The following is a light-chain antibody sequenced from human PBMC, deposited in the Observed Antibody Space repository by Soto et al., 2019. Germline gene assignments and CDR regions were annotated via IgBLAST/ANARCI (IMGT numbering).Light chain of an antibody. CDR2: DVS. V-gene: IGLV2-14*03. J-gene: IGLJ1*01. CDR3: TSFTTSNTLV. Sequence: QSALAQPASVSGSPGQSITISCTGTSNDVGHFNYVSWFQQHPGKAPKLLIFDVSNWPSGVSDRFSGSKSGNTASLIISGLQPEDEADYYCTSFTTSNTLVFGSGTKVTVL. CDR1: SNDVGHFNY.